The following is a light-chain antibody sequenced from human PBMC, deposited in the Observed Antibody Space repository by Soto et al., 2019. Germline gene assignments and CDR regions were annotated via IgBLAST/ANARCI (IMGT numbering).Light chain of an antibody. J-gene: IGLJ1*01. CDR1: SPNIGAGYD. V-gene: IGLV1-40*01. Sequence: QSVLTHPPSLSGAPGQRVTISCTGSSPNIGAGYDVHWYQQLPGTAPKLLIYGNSNRPSGVPDRFSGSKSGTSASLAITGLQAEDEADFYCQSHDSSLSAYVFGTGTKVTVL. CDR3: QSHDSSLSAYV. CDR2: GNS.